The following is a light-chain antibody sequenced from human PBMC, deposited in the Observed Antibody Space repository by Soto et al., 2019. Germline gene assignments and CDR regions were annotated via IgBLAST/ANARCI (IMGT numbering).Light chain of an antibody. CDR2: GPS. Sequence: VMTQSPATLSVSPGERATLSCRASQSVSSNLAWYQQKPGQAPRLVIYGPSTRATGIPARFSGSGSGTEFTLTISSLQSEDFAAYYCQQYNNWPWTFGQGTKWIS. CDR3: QQYNNWPWT. V-gene: IGKV3D-15*01. J-gene: IGKJ1*01. CDR1: QSVSSN.